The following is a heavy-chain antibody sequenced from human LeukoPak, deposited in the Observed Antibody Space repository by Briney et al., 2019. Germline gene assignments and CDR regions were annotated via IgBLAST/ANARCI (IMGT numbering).Heavy chain of an antibody. V-gene: IGHV5-51*01. CDR3: ARQVWSGYFGFDP. CDR2: IYPGDSDT. CDR1: GYSFTNYW. Sequence: GESLKISCEGSGYSFTNYWIGWVRQMPGKGLEWMGIIYPGDSDTRYNPSFQGQVTISADRSTSTAYLQWSSLKASDTAIYYCARQVWSGYFGFDPWGQGTLVIVSS. D-gene: IGHD3-3*01. J-gene: IGHJ5*02.